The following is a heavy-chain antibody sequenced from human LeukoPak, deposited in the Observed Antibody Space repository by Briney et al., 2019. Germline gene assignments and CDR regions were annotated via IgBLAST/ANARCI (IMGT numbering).Heavy chain of an antibody. CDR2: INHSGST. Sequence: SETLSLTCAVYGGSFSGYHWSWIRQPPGEGLEWRGEINHSGSTNYNPPPKRRATISEDTSKNQFSLKLRSVTAADTAVYYCARGGRGVPSVRRLKPGNCFDPWGQGTLVTVSS. CDR3: ARGGRGVPSVRRLKPGNCFDP. J-gene: IGHJ5*02. CDR1: GGSFSGYH. D-gene: IGHD2-2*01. V-gene: IGHV4-34*01.